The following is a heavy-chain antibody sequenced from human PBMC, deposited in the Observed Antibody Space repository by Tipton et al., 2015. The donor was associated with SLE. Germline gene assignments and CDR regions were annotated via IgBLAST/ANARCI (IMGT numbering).Heavy chain of an antibody. CDR3: ARQAFVVLPGTGYHSHDGMDV. J-gene: IGHJ6*02. Sequence: VQLVQSGAEVKKPGESLKISCKGFGYSFTSYWIAWVRQMPGKGLEWMGIIYPGDSHTRYSPSFQGQVTISADKSISTAYLQWSSLKASDSAMYYCARQAFVVLPGTGYHSHDGMDVWGQGTTVTVS. CDR1: GYSFTSYW. D-gene: IGHD2/OR15-2a*01. CDR2: IYPGDSHT. V-gene: IGHV5-51*01.